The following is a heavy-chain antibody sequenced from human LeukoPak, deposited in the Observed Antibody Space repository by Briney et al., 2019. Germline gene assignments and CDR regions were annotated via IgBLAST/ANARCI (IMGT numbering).Heavy chain of an antibody. Sequence: SETLCLTCAVSGGSISSGGYSWSWIRQPPGKGLEWIGYIYHSGSTYYNPSLKSRVTISVDRSKNQFSLKLSSVTAADTAVYYCARVSSGWYENWFDPWGQGTLVTVSS. CDR3: ARVSSGWYENWFDP. CDR1: GGSISSGGYS. D-gene: IGHD6-19*01. J-gene: IGHJ5*02. V-gene: IGHV4-30-2*01. CDR2: IYHSGST.